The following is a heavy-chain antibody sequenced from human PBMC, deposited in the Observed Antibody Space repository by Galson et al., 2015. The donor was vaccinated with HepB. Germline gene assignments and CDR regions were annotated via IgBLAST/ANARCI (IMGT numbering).Heavy chain of an antibody. CDR3: ARSYRYSWHNFDY. CDR2: TSPDGSDT. J-gene: IGHJ4*02. CDR1: GFTFSTFA. D-gene: IGHD1-1*01. V-gene: IGHV3-30*01. Sequence: SLRLSCAASGFTFSTFAMHWLRQAPGKGLEWVAVTSPDGSDTNYGDSVKGRFTISRDNSRNTLYLQMNSLRSEDTALYHCARSYRYSWHNFDYWGQGTQVTVSS.